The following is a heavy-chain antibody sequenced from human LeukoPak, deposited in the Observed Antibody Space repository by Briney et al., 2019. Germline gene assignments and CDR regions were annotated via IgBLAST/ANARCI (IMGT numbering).Heavy chain of an antibody. CDR1: GGSISSGGYS. Sequence: PSETLSLTCTASGGSISSGGYSWSWIRQHPGKGLEWIGYIYYSGSTYYNPSLKSRVTISVDTSKNQFSLKLSSVTAADTAVYYCVSSPQYCSGGSCDTDAFDIWGQGTMVTVSS. CDR2: IYYSGST. D-gene: IGHD2-15*01. J-gene: IGHJ3*02. CDR3: VSSPQYCSGGSCDTDAFDI. V-gene: IGHV4-31*03.